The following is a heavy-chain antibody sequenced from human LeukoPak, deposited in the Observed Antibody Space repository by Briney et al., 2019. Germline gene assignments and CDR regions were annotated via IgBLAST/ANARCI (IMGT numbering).Heavy chain of an antibody. CDR3: ARDKLYNGYYSVKYHYNGMDV. CDR2: INAKSGDT. V-gene: IGHV1-2*06. D-gene: IGHD3-3*01. CDR1: GYTFTDYY. Sequence: ASVKVSCKASGYTFTDYYVHWVRQAPGQGLEWMGRINAKSGDTNAAQRFQGRVTMTRVTSITTAYLELSRLRSDDTAVYYCARDKLYNGYYSVKYHYNGMDVWGQGTTVTVSS. J-gene: IGHJ6*02.